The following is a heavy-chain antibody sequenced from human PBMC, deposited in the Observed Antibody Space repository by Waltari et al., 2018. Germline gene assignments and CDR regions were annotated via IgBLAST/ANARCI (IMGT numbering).Heavy chain of an antibody. J-gene: IGHJ5*02. CDR2: IHPSGGST. CDR3: ARGDISMQGLGGWFDP. Sequence: QVQLVQSGAEVKKPAASAKVACKASGYTFTSDYKHGVGQAPGQGLEWMGIIHPSGGSTSYAQQFQGRVTMTRHTSTSTVYMELSSLRSEDTAVYYCARGDISMQGLGGWFDPWGQGTLVTVSS. CDR1: GYTFTSDY. V-gene: IGHV1-46*01. D-gene: IGHD2-15*01.